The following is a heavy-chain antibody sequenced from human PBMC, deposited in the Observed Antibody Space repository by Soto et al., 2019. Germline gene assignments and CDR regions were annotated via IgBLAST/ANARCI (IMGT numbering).Heavy chain of an antibody. D-gene: IGHD3-16*02. V-gene: IGHV1-18*01. CDR1: GYTFTSYG. CDR2: ISAYNGNT. CDR3: ARDVMITFGGVIADYYYYGMDV. Sequence: QVQLVQSGAEVKKPGASVKVSCKASGYTFTSYGISWVRQAPGQGLEWMGWISAYNGNTNYAQKLQGRVTMTTDTSTSTAYMELRSLRSDDTAVYYCARDVMITFGGVIADYYYYGMDVWGQGTTVTVSS. J-gene: IGHJ6*02.